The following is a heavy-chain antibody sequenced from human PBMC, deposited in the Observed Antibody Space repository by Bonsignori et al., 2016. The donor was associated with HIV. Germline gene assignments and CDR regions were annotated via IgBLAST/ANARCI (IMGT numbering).Heavy chain of an antibody. V-gene: IGHV2-5*02. J-gene: IGHJ1*01. D-gene: IGHD3-3*01. CDR2: IYWDDDK. Sequence: RQAPGKALEWLALIYWDDDKRYSPSLKSRLTITKDTSKNQVVLTMTKMDPVDIATYYCAHYEWPRGFQDWGQGTLVTVSS. CDR3: AHYEWPRGFQD.